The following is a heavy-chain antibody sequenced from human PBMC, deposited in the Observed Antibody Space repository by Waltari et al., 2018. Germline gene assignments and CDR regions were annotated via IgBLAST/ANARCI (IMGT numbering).Heavy chain of an antibody. CDR1: GFNFNSYT. J-gene: IGHJ6*03. Sequence: EVQLVESGGGLVTPGGSLRRSCAASGFNFNSYTMNWVRQAPGKGLEWVSSIGANGDYIYYADSVKGRFTTSRDNARNSLYLQMTSLRAEDTAVYFCASHFEDYYYYMDVWGKGTTVTVPS. V-gene: IGHV3-21*01. CDR3: ASHFEDYYYYMDV. CDR2: IGANGDYI.